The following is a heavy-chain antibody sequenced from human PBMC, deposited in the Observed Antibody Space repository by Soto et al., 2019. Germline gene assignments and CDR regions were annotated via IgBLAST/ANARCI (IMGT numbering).Heavy chain of an antibody. CDR2: IYYSGST. CDR3: ARHAKAVAGNFDY. Sequence: SETPSPTSTVSGCSLRSSSYYLGWVRPPPGKGLEWIGSIYYSGSTYYNPSLKSRVTISVDTSKNQFSLKLSSVTAADTAVYYCARHAKAVAGNFDYWGQGTLVTVSS. V-gene: IGHV4-39*01. D-gene: IGHD6-19*01. J-gene: IGHJ4*02. CDR1: GCSLRSSSYY.